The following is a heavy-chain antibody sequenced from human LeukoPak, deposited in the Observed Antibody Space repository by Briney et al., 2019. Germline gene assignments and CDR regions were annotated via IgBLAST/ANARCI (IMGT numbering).Heavy chain of an antibody. CDR3: AIGVRDYYDIPRPPTY. Sequence: GASVKVSCKASGGTFSSYAISWVRQAPGQGLEWMGGIIPIFGTANYAQKFQGRVTITADESTSTAYMELSSLRSEDTAVYYCAIGVRDYYDIPRPPTYWGQGTLVTVSS. CDR1: GGTFSSYA. J-gene: IGHJ4*02. D-gene: IGHD3-22*01. CDR2: IIPIFGTA. V-gene: IGHV1-69*13.